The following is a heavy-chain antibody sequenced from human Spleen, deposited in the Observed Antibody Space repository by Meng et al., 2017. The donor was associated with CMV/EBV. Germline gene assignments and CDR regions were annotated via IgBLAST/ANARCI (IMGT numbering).Heavy chain of an antibody. V-gene: IGHV6-1*01. J-gene: IGHJ4*02. D-gene: IGHD2-8*01. Sequence: VQRQQSGAGLVEPSRTLSLPCAIFGDSDSSNSAACNWIRQSPSRGLGWLGRTYYRSKWYNDYAVSVKSRITITPDTSKNQFSLQLNSVTPEDTAVYYCVRGGVYSCFDYWGQGTLVTVSS. CDR3: VRGGVYSCFDY. CDR1: GDSDSSNSAA. CDR2: TYYRSKWYN.